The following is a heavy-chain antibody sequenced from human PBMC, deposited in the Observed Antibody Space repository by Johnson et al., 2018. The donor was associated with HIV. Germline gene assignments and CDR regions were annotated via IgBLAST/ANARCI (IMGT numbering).Heavy chain of an antibody. V-gene: IGHV3-11*04. D-gene: IGHD1-1*01. Sequence: QVQLVESGGGLVQPGGSLRLSCAASGFTFSDYYMTWIRQAPGKGLECVSYISSSGRTIYYADSVKGRFTISRDNSKNTLYLQMSSLRAEDTAVYYCARGGIIHDAFDIWGQGTMVTVSS. CDR2: ISSSGRTI. CDR3: ARGGIIHDAFDI. CDR1: GFTFSDYY. J-gene: IGHJ3*02.